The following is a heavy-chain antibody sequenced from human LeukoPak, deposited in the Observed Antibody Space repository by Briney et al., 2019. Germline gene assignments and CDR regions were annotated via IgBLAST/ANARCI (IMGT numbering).Heavy chain of an antibody. J-gene: IGHJ4*02. CDR2: ISSSSSYI. D-gene: IGHD3-10*01. CDR3: ASPITMVRGVTFDY. Sequence: GGSLRLSCAASGFTFSSYSMNWVRQAPGKGLEWVSSISSSSSYIYYADSVKGRFTISRDNAKNSLYLQMNSLRAKDTAVYYCASPITMVRGVTFDYWGQGTLVTVSS. CDR1: GFTFSSYS. V-gene: IGHV3-21*01.